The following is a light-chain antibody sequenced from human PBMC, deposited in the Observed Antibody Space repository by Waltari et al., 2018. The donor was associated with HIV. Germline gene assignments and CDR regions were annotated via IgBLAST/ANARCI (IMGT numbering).Light chain of an antibody. CDR2: DVS. CDR1: SSDVGGYHY. CDR3: CSYAGSNTFNYV. Sequence: QSALTQTASVSGSPGQSITISCTGTSSDVGGYHYVSWYQQHQGKAPKLMIYDVSKRPSGVSNRFSGSKSGNTASLTISWLQAEDEADYYCCSYAGSNTFNYVFGTGTKVTVL. J-gene: IGLJ1*01. V-gene: IGLV2-23*02.